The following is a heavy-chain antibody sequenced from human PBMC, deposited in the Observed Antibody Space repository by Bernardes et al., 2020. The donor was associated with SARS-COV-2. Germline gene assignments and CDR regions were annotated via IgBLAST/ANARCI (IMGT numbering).Heavy chain of an antibody. J-gene: IGHJ4*02. CDR1: GFNFSDYY. CDR2: ISGSKTYT. Sequence: GGSLRLSCITSGFNFSDYYMSWIRQAPGKGLEWVSYISGSKTYTNDADSVKGRFTISRDNAKNELYLQMNSLRGEDTAVYYCVRGLGYCTGGVCYPFDSWGQGILVTVSS. D-gene: IGHD2-8*02. CDR3: VRGLGYCTGGVCYPFDS. V-gene: IGHV3-11*06.